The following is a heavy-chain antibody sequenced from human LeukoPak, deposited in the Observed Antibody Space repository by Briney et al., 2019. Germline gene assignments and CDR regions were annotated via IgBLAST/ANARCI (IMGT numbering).Heavy chain of an antibody. Sequence: SETLSLTCAVYGGSFSGYYWSWIRQPPGKGLEWIGEINHSGSTNYNPSLKSRVTISVDTSKNQFSLKLSSVTAADTAVYYCARIGSGWYRDYWGRGTLVTVSS. CDR3: ARIGSGWYRDY. D-gene: IGHD6-19*01. CDR2: INHSGST. V-gene: IGHV4-34*01. J-gene: IGHJ4*02. CDR1: GGSFSGYY.